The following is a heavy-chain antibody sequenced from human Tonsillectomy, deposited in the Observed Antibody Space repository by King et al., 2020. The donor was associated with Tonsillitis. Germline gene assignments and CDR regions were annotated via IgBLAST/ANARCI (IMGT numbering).Heavy chain of an antibody. CDR2: ISSGGGTT. CDR3: AGDDRRSDFWNNSYNYYYYAMDV. CDR1: GFTFSDYS. Sequence: VQLVESGGSLVKPGGSLRLSCAASGFTFSDYSMSWIRQAPGKGLEWVSYISSGGGTTFYADSVKGRFTISRDNAKNSLYLQMNSLRAEDTAVYYCAGDDRRSDFWNNSYNYYYYAMDVWGQGTTVTVSS. D-gene: IGHD3-3*01. J-gene: IGHJ6*02. V-gene: IGHV3-11*01.